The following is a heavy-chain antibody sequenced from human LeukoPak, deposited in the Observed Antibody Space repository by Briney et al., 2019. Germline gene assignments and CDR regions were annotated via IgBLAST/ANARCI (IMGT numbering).Heavy chain of an antibody. J-gene: IGHJ2*01. D-gene: IGHD3-16*01. CDR3: ARSYGSSSGWYFEL. CDR1: GFTFSSYS. CDR2: IKQDESEK. Sequence: GGALRLSCAASGFTFSSYSMNWVRQAPGKGLEWVANIKQDESEKEYVDSVKGRFTISRDNAKNSLYLQMSSLRAEDTAVYYCARSYGSSSGWYFELWGRGTLVSVSS. V-gene: IGHV3-7*03.